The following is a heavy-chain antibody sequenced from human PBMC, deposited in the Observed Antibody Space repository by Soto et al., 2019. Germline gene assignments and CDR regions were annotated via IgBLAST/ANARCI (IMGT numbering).Heavy chain of an antibody. CDR3: ASRGGGIAARPYDY. Sequence: GASVKVSCKASGGTFSSYAISWLRQSPGQGLEWMGGIIPIFGTANYAQKFQGRVTITADKSTSTAYMERSSLRSEDTGVYYCASRGGGIAARPYDYWGQGTLVTVSS. D-gene: IGHD6-6*01. J-gene: IGHJ4*02. CDR1: GGTFSSYA. V-gene: IGHV1-69*06. CDR2: IIPIFGTA.